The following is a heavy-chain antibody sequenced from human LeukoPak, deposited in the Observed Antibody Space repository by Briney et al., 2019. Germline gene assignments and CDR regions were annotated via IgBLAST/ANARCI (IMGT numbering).Heavy chain of an antibody. CDR1: GFTVSSNY. CDR2: IKQDGSEK. Sequence: PGGSLRLSCAASGFTVSSNYMSWVRQAPGKGLEWVANIKQDGSEKYYVDSVKGRFTISRDNAKNSLYLQMNSLRAEDTAVYYCARDPRPSIAAAGTGYYFDYWGQGTLVTVSS. J-gene: IGHJ4*02. D-gene: IGHD6-13*01. V-gene: IGHV3-7*01. CDR3: ARDPRPSIAAAGTGYYFDY.